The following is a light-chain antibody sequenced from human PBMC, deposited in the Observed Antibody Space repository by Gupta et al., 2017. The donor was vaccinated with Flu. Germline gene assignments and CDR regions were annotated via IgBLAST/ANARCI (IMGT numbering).Light chain of an antibody. CDR2: STK. V-gene: IGLV7-43*01. CDR3: LVYYGGAHLGV. CDR1: TGPVTSGND. Sequence: QTVVTQEPSLTVSPGGTVIPTCVSNTGPVTSGNDPNWLQQKPGQAPRALIYSTKFRHSWTPGRFSGSLLGGKAALTLSGVQPEDEADYYCLVYYGGAHLGVFGGGTTLTVL. J-gene: IGLJ3*02.